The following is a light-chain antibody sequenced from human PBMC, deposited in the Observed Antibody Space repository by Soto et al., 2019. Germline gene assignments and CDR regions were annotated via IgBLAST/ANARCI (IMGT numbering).Light chain of an antibody. J-gene: IGKJ4*01. Sequence: DIQLTQSPSFLSASVGDRVTITCRASQAISSYLDWYQQKPGKGPKLLIHAASTLQSGVPLRFSGSGSGTEFTLTISSLQPEDFAAYYCQKYNSAPLTFGGGTKVEIK. CDR3: QKYNSAPLT. V-gene: IGKV1-9*01. CDR2: AAS. CDR1: QAISSY.